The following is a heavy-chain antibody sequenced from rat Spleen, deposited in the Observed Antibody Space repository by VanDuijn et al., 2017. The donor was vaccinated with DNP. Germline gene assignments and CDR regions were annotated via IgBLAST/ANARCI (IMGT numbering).Heavy chain of an antibody. CDR3: ARWGVNYGSNWFAY. V-gene: IGHV5-31*01. J-gene: IGHJ3*01. D-gene: IGHD1-6*01. CDR1: GFTVNNFW. CDR2: IFSSGGGNT. Sequence: EVQLVESGGDLVQPGRSLKLSCVASGFTVNNFWMAWIRQVPGKGLEWVAAIFSSGGGNTYYRDSVKGRFTISRDNAKNTQYLQMDSLRSEDTATYYCARWGVNYGSNWFAYWGQGTLVTVSS.